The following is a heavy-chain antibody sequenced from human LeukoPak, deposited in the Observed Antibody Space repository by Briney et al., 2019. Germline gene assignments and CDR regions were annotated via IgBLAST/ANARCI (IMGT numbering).Heavy chain of an antibody. CDR2: VIPIFGTA. CDR3: ARALYSSGWYLVWFDP. J-gene: IGHJ5*02. Sequence: ASVKVSCKASGGTFSSYAISRVRQAPGQGLEWMGGVIPIFGTANYAQKFQGRVTITADESTSTAYMELSSLRSEDTAVYYCARALYSSGWYLVWFDPWGQGTLVTVSS. D-gene: IGHD6-19*01. CDR1: GGTFSSYA. V-gene: IGHV1-69*13.